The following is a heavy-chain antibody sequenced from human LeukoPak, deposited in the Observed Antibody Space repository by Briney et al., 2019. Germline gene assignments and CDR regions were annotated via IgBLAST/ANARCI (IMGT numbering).Heavy chain of an antibody. CDR1: GGSISSYY. CDR2: IYYSGST. J-gene: IGHJ4*02. Sequence: SETLSLTCTVSGGSISSYYWSWIRQPPGKGLEWIGYIYYSGSTNYNPSLKSRVTISVDTSKNQFSLKLSSVTAADTAVYYCARGGFGELLSAQYEYYFDNWGQGTLVTVSS. CDR3: ARGGFGELLSAQYEYYFDN. D-gene: IGHD3-10*01. V-gene: IGHV4-59*01.